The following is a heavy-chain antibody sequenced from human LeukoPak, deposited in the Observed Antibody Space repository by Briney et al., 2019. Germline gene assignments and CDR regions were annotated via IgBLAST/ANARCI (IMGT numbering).Heavy chain of an antibody. J-gene: IGHJ4*02. CDR1: GGSISSSY. V-gene: IGHV4-34*01. CDR3: ARGVDYYGV. CDR2: INHSGST. D-gene: IGHD3-10*01. Sequence: SETLSLTCTVSGGSISSSYWNWIRQPPGRGLEWIGEINHSGSTHYNPSLKSRITISVDTSKNQFSLKLSSVTAADTAVYYCARGVDYYGVWGQGTLVTVSS.